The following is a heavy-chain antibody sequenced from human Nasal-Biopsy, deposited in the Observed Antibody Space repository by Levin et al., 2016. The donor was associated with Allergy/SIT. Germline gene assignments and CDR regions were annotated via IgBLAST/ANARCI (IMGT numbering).Heavy chain of an antibody. CDR1: GVSFSRSA. J-gene: IGHJ6*01. Sequence: SVKVSCKPSGVSFSRSAVQWVRQGRGQRLEWIGWIVLGNGNTNYGQEFQERVTITRDMSTSTVDLEVTGLRSEDTAVYYCAASTVIVSAALLYPRYYNMDVWGQGTTVIVSS. CDR3: AASTVIVSAALLYPRYYNMDV. CDR2: IVLGNGNT. D-gene: IGHD5/OR15-5a*01. V-gene: IGHV1-58*01.